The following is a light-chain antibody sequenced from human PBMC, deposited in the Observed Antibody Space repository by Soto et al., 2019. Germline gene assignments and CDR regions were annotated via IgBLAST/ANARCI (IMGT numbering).Light chain of an antibody. CDR1: QSVSSN. CDR2: GAS. J-gene: IGKJ1*01. Sequence: ELVMTQSPATLSVSPGARATLSCRASQSVSSNLAWYQQKPGQAPRLLIYGASTRATGIPARFSGSRSGTEFTLTISSLQSEDFAVYYCQQYNNWRGTFGQGTKVEIK. V-gene: IGKV3-15*01. CDR3: QQYNNWRGT.